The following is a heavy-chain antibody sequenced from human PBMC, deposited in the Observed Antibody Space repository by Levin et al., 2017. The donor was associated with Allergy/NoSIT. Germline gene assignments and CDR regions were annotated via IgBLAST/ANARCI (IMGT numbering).Heavy chain of an antibody. J-gene: IGHJ6*03. CDR2: LSYDGTNK. Sequence: SCGVSGFSVSNHGMHWVRQAPGKGLEWVAVLSYDGTNKYYADSVKGRFTISRDNSNNVVFLHMDSLRAEDTAIYYCAKDGHVRMNRYHYMDVWGKGTTVTVSS. V-gene: IGHV3-30*18. CDR1: GFSVSNHG. D-gene: IGHD2-2*01. CDR3: AKDGHVRMNRYHYMDV.